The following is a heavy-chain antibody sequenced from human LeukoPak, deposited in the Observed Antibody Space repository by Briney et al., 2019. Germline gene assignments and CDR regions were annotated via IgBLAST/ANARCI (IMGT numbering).Heavy chain of an antibody. CDR1: GGSISSYY. V-gene: IGHV4-59*08. Sequence: SETLSLTCTVSGGSISSYYWSWIRQPPGKGLEWIGYISYSGSTNYDPSLKSRVTISVDTSKNQFSLKLSSVTAADTAVYYCARHRGDFDWLPYYFDYWGQGTLVTVSS. CDR2: ISYSGST. D-gene: IGHD3-9*01. J-gene: IGHJ4*02. CDR3: ARHRGDFDWLPYYFDY.